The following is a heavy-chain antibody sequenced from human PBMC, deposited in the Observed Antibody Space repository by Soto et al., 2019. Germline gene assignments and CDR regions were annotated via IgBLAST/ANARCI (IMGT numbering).Heavy chain of an antibody. J-gene: IGHJ4*02. D-gene: IGHD6-13*01. CDR3: ARGRSSSPKGFDY. CDR1: GGPFSGYA. CDR2: IIPIFGTA. Sequence: SVKVSCKASGGPFSGYAISLVRQAPGQGLEWMGGIIPIFGTANYAQKFQGRVTITADESTSTAYMELSSLRSEDTAVYYCARGRSSSPKGFDYWGQGTLVTVSS. V-gene: IGHV1-69*13.